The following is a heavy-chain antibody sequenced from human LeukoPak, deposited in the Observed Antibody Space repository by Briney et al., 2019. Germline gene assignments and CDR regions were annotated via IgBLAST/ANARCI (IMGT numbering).Heavy chain of an antibody. D-gene: IGHD2-15*01. V-gene: IGHV1-2*02. J-gene: IGHJ4*02. CDR3: ARDLDLVVVAATDGGGY. Sequence: GASVKVSCKASGYTFTGYYMHWVRQAPGQGLEWMGWINPNSGGTNYAQKFQGRVTMTRDTSISTAYMELSRLRSDDTAVYYCARDLDLVVVAATDGGGYWGQGTLVTVSS. CDR1: GYTFTGYY. CDR2: INPNSGGT.